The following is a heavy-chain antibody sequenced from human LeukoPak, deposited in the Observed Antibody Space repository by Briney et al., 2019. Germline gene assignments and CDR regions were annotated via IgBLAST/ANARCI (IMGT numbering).Heavy chain of an antibody. D-gene: IGHD5-18*01. CDR3: AKGCGSYGQTPLFDY. CDR2: ISSSGSTI. J-gene: IGHJ4*02. CDR1: GFTFSDYY. Sequence: GGSLRLSCAASGFTFSDYYMSWIRQAPGKGLEWVSYISSSGSTIYYADSVKGRFTISRDNSKNTLYLQMNSLRAEDAAVYYCAKGCGSYGQTPLFDYWGQGTLVTVSS. V-gene: IGHV3-11*01.